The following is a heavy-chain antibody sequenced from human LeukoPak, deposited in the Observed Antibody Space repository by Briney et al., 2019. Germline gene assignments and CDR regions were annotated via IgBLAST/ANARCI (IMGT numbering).Heavy chain of an antibody. D-gene: IGHD2-21*01. CDR1: GGSISSSTYY. V-gene: IGHV4-39*07. CDR3: ARGIRYYYMDV. Sequence: PSETLSLTCTVSGGSISSSTYYWGWIRQPPGKGLEWIGNIYYRGSTYYNPSLKSRVTISVDTSKNQFSLKLSSVTAADTAVYYCARGIRYYYMDVWGKGTTVTVSS. CDR2: IYYRGST. J-gene: IGHJ6*03.